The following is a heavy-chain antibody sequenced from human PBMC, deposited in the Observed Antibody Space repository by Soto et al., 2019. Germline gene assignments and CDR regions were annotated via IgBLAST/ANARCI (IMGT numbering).Heavy chain of an antibody. CDR2: ISSSSSNI. D-gene: IGHD4-17*01. CDR1: GFTFSTCS. CDR3: ARDNGYGAAALDY. V-gene: IGHV3-21*02. J-gene: IGHJ4*02. Sequence: EVQLVESGGGLVKPGGSLRLSCAASGFTFSTCSMNWVRQAPGKGLEWVSSISSSSSNIYYADSVKGRFTISRDNAKHSLYLEMNSLSADEAAVYYCARDNGYGAAALDYWGQGTLVTVSS.